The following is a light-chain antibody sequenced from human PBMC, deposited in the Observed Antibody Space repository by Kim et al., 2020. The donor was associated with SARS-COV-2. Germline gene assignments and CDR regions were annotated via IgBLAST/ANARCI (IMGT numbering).Light chain of an antibody. J-gene: IGKJ4*01. CDR1: QSVRSY. CDR2: DAS. V-gene: IGKV3-11*01. CDR3: KQRSDWPLT. Sequence: EIVLTQSPATLSLSPGERATLSCRASQSVRSYLAWYQQKPGQAPRLLISDASNRATGIPARFSGSGSGTDFTLTISSLEPEDFAIYFCKQRSDWPLTFGGGTKVDIK.